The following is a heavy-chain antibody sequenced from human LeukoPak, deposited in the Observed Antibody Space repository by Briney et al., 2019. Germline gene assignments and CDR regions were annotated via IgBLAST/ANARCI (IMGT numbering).Heavy chain of an antibody. V-gene: IGHV3-64*01. CDR3: ARDLVDILATIPGY. Sequence: GGSLRLSCAASGFTFSSYAMRWVRQAPGKGREYVSAISSNGGSTYYANSVKGRFTISRDNFKNTLYLQMGSLRAEDMAVYYCARDLVDILATIPGYWGQGTLVTVSS. CDR1: GFTFSSYA. CDR2: ISSNGGST. D-gene: IGHD5-12*01. J-gene: IGHJ4*02.